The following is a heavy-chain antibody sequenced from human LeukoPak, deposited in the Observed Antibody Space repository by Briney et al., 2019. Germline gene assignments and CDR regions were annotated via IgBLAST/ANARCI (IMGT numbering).Heavy chain of an antibody. D-gene: IGHD2-2*01. V-gene: IGHV4-34*01. CDR1: GGSFSGYY. CDR3: ARRRVGPAARRGYFDY. J-gene: IGHJ4*02. CDR2: INHSGST. Sequence: SETLSLTCAVYGGSFSGYYWSWIRQPPGKGLEWIGEINHSGSTNYNPSLKSRVTISVDTSKNQFSLKLSSVTAADTAVYYGARRRVGPAARRGYFDYWGQGTLVTVSS.